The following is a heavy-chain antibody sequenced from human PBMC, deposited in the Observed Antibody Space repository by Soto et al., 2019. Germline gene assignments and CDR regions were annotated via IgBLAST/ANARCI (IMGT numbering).Heavy chain of an antibody. CDR1: GGSISSGGYY. Sequence: SETPSLTCTVSGGSISSGGYYWSWIRQLPGKGLEWIGYIYYSGRTYYNPSLKSRLSITVDTSTNQLSLKLYTVTAADTAVYYCARIRDYYLVIDYWGPGTLVTVSS. V-gene: IGHV4-31*03. J-gene: IGHJ4*02. CDR2: IYYSGRT. D-gene: IGHD3-10*01. CDR3: ARIRDYYLVIDY.